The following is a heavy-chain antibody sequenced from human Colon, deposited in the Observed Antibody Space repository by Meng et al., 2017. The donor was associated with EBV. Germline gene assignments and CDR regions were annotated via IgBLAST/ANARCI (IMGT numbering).Heavy chain of an antibody. CDR3: ARDRKHYGERGWFDP. V-gene: IGHV4-30-4*01. D-gene: IGHD4-17*01. CDR2: IYYSGST. CDR1: GGSISSGDYY. J-gene: IGHJ5*02. Sequence: GQLQESGPGLVQPSQTLSLTCTVSGGSISSGDYYWSWIRQPPGKGLEWIGYIYYSGSTYSNASLKSRVTISIDRSKNQFSLKLSSVTAADTAVYYCARDRKHYGERGWFDPWGQGTLVTVFS.